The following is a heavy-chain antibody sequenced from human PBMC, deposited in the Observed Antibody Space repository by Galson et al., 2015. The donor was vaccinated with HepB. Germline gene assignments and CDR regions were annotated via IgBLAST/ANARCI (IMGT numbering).Heavy chain of an antibody. D-gene: IGHD2-2*01. V-gene: IGHV1-18*01. Sequence: SVKVSCKASGYTFTSYGISWVRQAPGQGLEWMGWISAYNGNTNYAQKLQGRVTMTTDTSTSTAYMELRSLRSDDTAVYYCARTPYQLLSPGMDAWGQGTTVTVSS. CDR3: ARTPYQLLSPGMDA. CDR2: ISAYNGNT. CDR1: GYTFTSYG. J-gene: IGHJ6*02.